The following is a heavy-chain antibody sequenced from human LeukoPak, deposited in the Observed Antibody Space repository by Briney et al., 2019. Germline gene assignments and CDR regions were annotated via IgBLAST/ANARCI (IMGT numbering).Heavy chain of an antibody. J-gene: IGHJ4*02. CDR3: AKDLSGYDSYFDY. CDR1: GFTFSSYA. V-gene: IGHV3-23*01. D-gene: IGHD5-12*01. CDR2: ISGSGGST. Sequence: PGGSLRLSCAASGFTFSSYAMSWVRQAPGKGLEWVSAISGSGGSTYYVDSVKGRFTISRDNSKNTLYLQMNSLRAEDTAVYYCAKDLSGYDSYFDYWGQGTLVTVSS.